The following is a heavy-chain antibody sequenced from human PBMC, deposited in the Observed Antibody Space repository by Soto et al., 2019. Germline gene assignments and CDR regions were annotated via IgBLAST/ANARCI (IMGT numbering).Heavy chain of an antibody. CDR3: AKECGVNCLDAFDV. CDR1: GGSITSGGFS. J-gene: IGHJ3*01. D-gene: IGHD2-21*02. Sequence: QVQLQESGPGLVKPAQTLSLTCTVSGGSITSGGFSWSWIRQPPGKGLEWIGYVHHTGNTDYHPSLRTRVNSSLDSPRNLFSLDLTSVSAAETASYYRAKECGVNCLDAFDVWGHGTTVIVSS. CDR2: VHHTGNT. V-gene: IGHV4-30-2*01.